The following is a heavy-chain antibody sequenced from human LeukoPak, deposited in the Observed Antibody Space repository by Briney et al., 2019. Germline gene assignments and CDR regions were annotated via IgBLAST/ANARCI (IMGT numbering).Heavy chain of an antibody. J-gene: IGHJ4*02. CDR3: ARQPVYCGGGSCYDFDY. CDR1: GSRFTSYC. CDR2: IYPGDSDT. D-gene: IGHD2-15*01. V-gene: IGHV5-51*01. Sequence: GASLKISCKGSGSRFTSYCIGWVRPMPGKGLEWMGIIYPGDSDTRYSTSFQGQVTISADKSISTAYLQWSSLKASDTAMYYCARQPVYCGGGSCYDFDYWGQGTLVTVSS.